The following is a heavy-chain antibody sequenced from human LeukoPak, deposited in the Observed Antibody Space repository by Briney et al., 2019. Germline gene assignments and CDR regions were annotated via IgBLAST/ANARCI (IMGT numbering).Heavy chain of an antibody. V-gene: IGHV3-30*02. J-gene: IGHJ4*02. CDR2: IRYDGSNK. CDR3: AKVGIAAAGSPHFDY. Sequence: GGSLRLSCAASGFTFSSYGMHWVRQAPGKGLEWVAFIRYDGSNKYCADSVKGRFTISRDNSKNTLYLQMNSLRAEDTAVYYCAKVGIAAAGSPHFDYWGQGTLVTVSS. D-gene: IGHD6-13*01. CDR1: GFTFSSYG.